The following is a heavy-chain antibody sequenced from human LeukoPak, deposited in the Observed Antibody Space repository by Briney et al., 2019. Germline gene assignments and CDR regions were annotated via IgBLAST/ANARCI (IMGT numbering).Heavy chain of an antibody. CDR3: ARQFMDSSGYYSYYFDY. V-gene: IGHV5-51*01. CDR2: IYPGDSDT. J-gene: IGHJ4*02. CDR1: GYSFTTYW. D-gene: IGHD3-22*01. Sequence: GESLKISCKGSGYSFTTYWIGWVRQMPGRGLEWMGIIYPGDSDTRYSPSFQGQVTISADKSISTAYLQWSSLKASDTAMYYCARQFMDSSGYYSYYFDYWGQGTLVTVSS.